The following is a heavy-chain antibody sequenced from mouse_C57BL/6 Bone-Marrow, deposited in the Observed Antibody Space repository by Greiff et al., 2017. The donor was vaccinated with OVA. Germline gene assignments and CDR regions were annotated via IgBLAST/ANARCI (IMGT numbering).Heavy chain of an antibody. V-gene: IGHV5-9-1*02. CDR3: TRDGYYAMDY. CDR1: GFTFSSYA. Sequence: EVKVVESGEGLVKPGGSLKLSCAASGFTFSSYAMSWVRQTPEKRLEWVAYISSGGDYIYYADTVKGRFTISRDNARNTLYLQMSSLKSEYTAMYYCTRDGYYAMDYWGQGTSVTVSS. D-gene: IGHD2-3*01. J-gene: IGHJ4*01. CDR2: ISSGGDYI.